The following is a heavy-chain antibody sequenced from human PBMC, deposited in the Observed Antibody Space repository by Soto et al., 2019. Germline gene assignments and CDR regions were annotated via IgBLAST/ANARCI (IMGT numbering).Heavy chain of an antibody. J-gene: IGHJ5*02. Sequence: QVQLQQWGAGLLKPSETLSLTCAVYGGSFSGYYWSWIRQPPGKGLEWIGEINHSGSTNYNPSLTSRVTRSVDTSKNQFSLKLSSVTAADTAVYYCARESGLPENWFDPWGQGTLVTVSS. D-gene: IGHD2-2*01. CDR3: ARESGLPENWFDP. CDR1: GGSFSGYY. V-gene: IGHV4-34*01. CDR2: INHSGST.